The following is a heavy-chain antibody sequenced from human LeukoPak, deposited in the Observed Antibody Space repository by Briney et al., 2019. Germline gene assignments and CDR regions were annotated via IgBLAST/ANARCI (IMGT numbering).Heavy chain of an antibody. J-gene: IGHJ5*02. Sequence: SETLSLTCAVSGGSISSPNWWSWIRQPPGKGLEWIGYAYYSGSTTYNPSLESRVTISVDTSKNQFSLKLTAVTAADTAVYYCARNSAVATSRSWFDPWGQGTLVTVSS. CDR3: ARNSAVATSRSWFDP. D-gene: IGHD6-19*01. CDR1: GGSISSPNW. CDR2: AYYSGST. V-gene: IGHV4-28*01.